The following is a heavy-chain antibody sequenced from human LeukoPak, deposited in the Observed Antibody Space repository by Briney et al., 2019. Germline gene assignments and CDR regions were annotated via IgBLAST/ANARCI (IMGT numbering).Heavy chain of an antibody. J-gene: IGHJ4*02. Sequence: GGSLRLSCAASGFTFSNSGMSWVRQAPGKGLEWVSAISTDAGETHYADSVKGRFTISRDNSKNTVSLQMSSLRAEDTALYYCAKGSGDGYGSGPFDYWGQGTLVTVSS. D-gene: IGHD3-10*01. CDR2: ISTDAGET. CDR3: AKGSGDGYGSGPFDY. CDR1: GFTFSNSG. V-gene: IGHV3-23*01.